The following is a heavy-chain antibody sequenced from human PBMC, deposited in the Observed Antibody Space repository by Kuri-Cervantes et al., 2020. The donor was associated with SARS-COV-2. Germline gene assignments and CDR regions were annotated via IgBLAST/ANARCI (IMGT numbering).Heavy chain of an antibody. D-gene: IGHD7-27*01. V-gene: IGHV1-69*04. J-gene: IGHJ4*02. Sequence: SVKVSCKASGGTFSSYAISWVRQAPGQGLEWMGRIIPILGTANYAQKFQGRVTITADKSTSTAYMELSSLRSEDTAVYYCARGNGDWGLDYWGQGTLVTVSS. CDR3: ARGNGDWGLDY. CDR1: GGTFSSYA. CDR2: IIPILGTA.